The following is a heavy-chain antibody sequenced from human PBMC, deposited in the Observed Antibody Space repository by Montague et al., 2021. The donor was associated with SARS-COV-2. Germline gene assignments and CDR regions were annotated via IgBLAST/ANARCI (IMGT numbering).Heavy chain of an antibody. V-gene: IGHV4-39*01. CDR1: GGSISSSSYY. J-gene: IGHJ4*02. CDR3: TRHVHMTWPEPSPGFDY. Sequence: SETLSLTCTVSGGSISSSSYYWGWIRQPPGKGLEWIGSVHYSGRPXYNPSLKSRVTIYVDTSKNQLSLKLSSVTAADTAVYYCTRHVHMTWPEPSPGFDYWGQGTLVTVSS. CDR2: VHYSGRP. D-gene: IGHD1-1*01.